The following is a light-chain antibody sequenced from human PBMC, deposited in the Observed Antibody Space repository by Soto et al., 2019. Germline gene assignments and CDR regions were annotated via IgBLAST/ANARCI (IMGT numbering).Light chain of an antibody. J-gene: IGKJ1*01. Sequence: EIVMTQSPATLSVSPGESATLSCRASQSVSSTLAWYQQKPGQAPRLLIYDASTRANGIPARFSGSGSGTEFTLTISNLQSEDFAVYYCLQYNDWPRTFGQGTKVDIK. CDR1: QSVSST. CDR3: LQYNDWPRT. V-gene: IGKV3-15*01. CDR2: DAS.